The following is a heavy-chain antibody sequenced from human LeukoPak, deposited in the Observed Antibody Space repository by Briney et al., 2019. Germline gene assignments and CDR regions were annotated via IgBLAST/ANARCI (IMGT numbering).Heavy chain of an antibody. V-gene: IGHV3-23*01. J-gene: IGHJ4*02. Sequence: GGSLRLSCAASELTFSNFAMTWVRQAPGKGLEWVSSINRSGGDTYYADSVKGRFTISRDNSKNTLFLQMSSLRGEDTATYYCAKERAVTGPYFFDNWGQGTLVTVSS. CDR2: INRSGGDT. D-gene: IGHD6-19*01. CDR1: ELTFSNFA. CDR3: AKERAVTGPYFFDN.